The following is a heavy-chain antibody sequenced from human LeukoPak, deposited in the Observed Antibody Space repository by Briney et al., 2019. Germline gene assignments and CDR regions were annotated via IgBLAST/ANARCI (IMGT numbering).Heavy chain of an antibody. CDR1: GFTFSIYE. Sequence: GGSLRLSCAASGFTFSIYEMNWVRQAPGKGLEWVSYISSSGSTMHYADSVKGRFTISRDNAKSSLYLHMNSLRAEDTAVYYCAREQDIQDWGQGTLVTVSS. CDR3: AREQDIQD. V-gene: IGHV3-48*03. J-gene: IGHJ1*01. CDR2: ISSSGSTM.